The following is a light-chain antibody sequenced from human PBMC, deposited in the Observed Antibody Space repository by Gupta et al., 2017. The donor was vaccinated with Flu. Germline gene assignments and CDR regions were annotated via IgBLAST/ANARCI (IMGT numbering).Light chain of an antibody. Sequence: QSVLTQPPSASGTPGQRVTISCSGSSSNIGSNPVNWYQQLPGTAPTLLIYSNNQRPSGVPDRFSGSKSGTSASLAISGLQSEDEADYSCAAWDDSLSGVVCGGGTKLTVL. CDR1: SSNIGSNP. V-gene: IGLV1-44*01. J-gene: IGLJ2*01. CDR2: SNN. CDR3: AAWDDSLSGVV.